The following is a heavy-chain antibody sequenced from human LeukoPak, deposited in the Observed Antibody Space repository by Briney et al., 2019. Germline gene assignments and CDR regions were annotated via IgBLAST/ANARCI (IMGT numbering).Heavy chain of an antibody. V-gene: IGHV1-18*01. J-gene: IGHJ4*02. CDR3: ARGSLDY. CDR1: GYTFTSYG. Sequence: ASVKVSCKASGYTFTSYGISWVRQAPGQGLEWVGWISVYTGNTNYAQKLQGRVTMITDTSTSTAYMELRSLGFDDTAVYYCARGSLDYWGQGTLVTVSS. CDR2: ISVYTGNT. D-gene: IGHD6-13*01.